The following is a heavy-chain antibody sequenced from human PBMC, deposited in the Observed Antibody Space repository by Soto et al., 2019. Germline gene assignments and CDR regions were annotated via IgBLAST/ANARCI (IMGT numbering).Heavy chain of an antibody. J-gene: IGHJ5*02. D-gene: IGHD3-10*01. Sequence: QVQLQQWGAGLLKPSETLSLTCAVYGGSFSGYYWSWIRQPPGKGLEWIGEINHSGSTNYNPSLKRRVPISVDTSKNQFPLKRSSVSAADTAVYYCARVKRGYYGSGSLLGWFDPWGQGTLVTVSS. CDR2: INHSGST. CDR1: GGSFSGYY. V-gene: IGHV4-34*01. CDR3: ARVKRGYYGSGSLLGWFDP.